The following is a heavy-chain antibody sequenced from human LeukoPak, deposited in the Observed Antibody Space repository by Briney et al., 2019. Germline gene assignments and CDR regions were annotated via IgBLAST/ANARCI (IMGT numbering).Heavy chain of an antibody. D-gene: IGHD6-19*01. CDR2: ISSSSNTI. Sequence: GRSLRLSCAASGFTFRSYGIHWVRQAPGKGLEWVSYISSSSNTIYYADSVKGRFTISRDNAKNSLYLQMNSLRAEDTAVYYCARDDTKYSSGWYAFDIWGQGTMVTVSS. J-gene: IGHJ3*02. CDR3: ARDDTKYSSGWYAFDI. V-gene: IGHV3-48*04. CDR1: GFTFRSYG.